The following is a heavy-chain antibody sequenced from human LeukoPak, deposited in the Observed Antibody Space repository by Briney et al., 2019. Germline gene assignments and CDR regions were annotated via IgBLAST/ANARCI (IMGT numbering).Heavy chain of an antibody. D-gene: IGHD3-22*01. Sequence: ASVKVSCKASGGTSSSYAISWVRQAPGQGLEWMGWMNPNSGNTGYAQKFQGRVTITRNTSISTAYMELSSLRSEDTAVYYCARGGDYYDSTTDYWGQGTLVIVSS. CDR2: MNPNSGNT. CDR3: ARGGDYYDSTTDY. CDR1: GGTSSSYA. V-gene: IGHV1-8*03. J-gene: IGHJ4*02.